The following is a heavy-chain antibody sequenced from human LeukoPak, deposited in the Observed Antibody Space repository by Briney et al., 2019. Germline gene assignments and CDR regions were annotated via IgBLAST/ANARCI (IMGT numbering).Heavy chain of an antibody. V-gene: IGHV1-58*02. Sequence: GASGKVSCKASGFTFTSSAMQWVRQARGQRLEWIGWIVVGSGNTNYAQKFQERVTITRDMSTSTAYMELSSLRSEDTAVYYCAADRRAYYGSGSYYNPKEGYNWFDPWGQGTLVTVSS. D-gene: IGHD3-10*01. CDR2: IVVGSGNT. J-gene: IGHJ5*02. CDR3: AADRRAYYGSGSYYNPKEGYNWFDP. CDR1: GFTFTSSA.